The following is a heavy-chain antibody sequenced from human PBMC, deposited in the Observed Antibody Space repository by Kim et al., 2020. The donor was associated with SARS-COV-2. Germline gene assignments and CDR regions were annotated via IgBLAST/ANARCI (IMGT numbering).Heavy chain of an antibody. CDR3: ARGLFDDFWSGYVYYYYGMDV. CDR2: IYYSGST. V-gene: IGHV4-59*01. CDR1: GGSISSYY. Sequence: SETLSLICTVSGGSISSYYWSWIRQPPGKGLEWIGYIYYSGSTNYNPSLKSRVTISVDTSKNQFSLKLSSVTAADTAVYYCARGLFDDFWSGYVYYYYGMDVWGQGTTVTVSS. J-gene: IGHJ6*02. D-gene: IGHD3-3*01.